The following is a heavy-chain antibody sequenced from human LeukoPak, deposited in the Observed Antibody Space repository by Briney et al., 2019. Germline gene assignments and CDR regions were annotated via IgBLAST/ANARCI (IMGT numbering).Heavy chain of an antibody. D-gene: IGHD4-11*01. V-gene: IGHV3-21*01. J-gene: IGHJ6*03. Sequence: GGSLRLSCAASRFTFSSYAMSWVRQAPGKGLEWVSSITSTGSYTFYADSVKGRFTISRDNAKNSLYLQMNSLRAEDTAVYYCARAYSTYHMDVWGKGTTVTVSS. CDR2: ITSTGSYT. CDR1: RFTFSSYA. CDR3: ARAYSTYHMDV.